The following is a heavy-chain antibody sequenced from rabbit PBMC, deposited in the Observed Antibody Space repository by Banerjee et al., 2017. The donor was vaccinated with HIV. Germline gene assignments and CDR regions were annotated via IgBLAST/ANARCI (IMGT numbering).Heavy chain of an antibody. Sequence: EQLEESGGGLVKPEGSLTLTCKASGFTLSSYWMWWVRQAPGKGLEWIACIGAGSSGTTYYESWAKGRFTISKTSSTTVTLQMTSLTAADTATYFCARWDPILVALTLWCPGTLVTVS. V-gene: IGHV1S45*01. CDR2: IGAGSSGTT. CDR3: ARWDPILVALTL. CDR1: GFTLSSYW. J-gene: IGHJ4*01. D-gene: IGHD7-1*01.